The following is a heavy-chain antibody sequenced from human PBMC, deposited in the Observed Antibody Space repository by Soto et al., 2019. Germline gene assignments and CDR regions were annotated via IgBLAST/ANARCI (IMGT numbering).Heavy chain of an antibody. CDR1: GFTFSSSW. Sequence: GGALRLSFGASGFTFSSSWMHLGRQAPGKGLVWVSRINSGASTTNYADSVKGRFTISRDNAKNTLYLQMDSLTAEDTAVYYCARGASGWFGYDYWGQGTLVTVSS. J-gene: IGHJ4*02. D-gene: IGHD6-19*01. CDR2: INSGASTT. V-gene: IGHV3-74*01. CDR3: ARGASGWFGYDY.